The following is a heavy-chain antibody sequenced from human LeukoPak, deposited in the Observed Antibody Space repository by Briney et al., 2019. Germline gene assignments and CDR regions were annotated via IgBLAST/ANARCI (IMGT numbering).Heavy chain of an antibody. CDR1: GFTFSSYE. D-gene: IGHD4-11*01. Sequence: PGGSLRLSCAASGFTFSSYEMNWVRQAPGKGLEWVSYISSIGSTIYYADSVKGRFTISRDNAKNSLYLQMNSLRTEDTAVYYCARVQAVTTGGNYFDHWGQGTLVTVSS. CDR3: ARVQAVTTGGNYFDH. V-gene: IGHV3-48*03. CDR2: ISSIGSTI. J-gene: IGHJ4*02.